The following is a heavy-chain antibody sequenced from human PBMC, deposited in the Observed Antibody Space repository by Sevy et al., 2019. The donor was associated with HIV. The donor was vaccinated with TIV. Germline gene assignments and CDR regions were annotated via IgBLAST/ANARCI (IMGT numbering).Heavy chain of an antibody. CDR2: IYPGDSDT. V-gene: IGHV5-51*01. CDR3: ARQPRSGWTYYYYGMDV. D-gene: IGHD6-19*01. CDR1: GYSFTSYW. Sequence: GESLKISCKGSGYSFTSYWIDWVRQMPGKGLEWMGIIYPGDSDTRYSPSFQGQVTISADKSISTAYLQWSSLKASDTAMYYCARQPRSGWTYYYYGMDVWGQGTTVTVSS. J-gene: IGHJ6*02.